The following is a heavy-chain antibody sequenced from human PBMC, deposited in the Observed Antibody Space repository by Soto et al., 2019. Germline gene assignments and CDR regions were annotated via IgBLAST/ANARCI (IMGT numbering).Heavy chain of an antibody. CDR2: IWYDGSNK. D-gene: IGHD3-3*01. CDR1: GFTFSSYG. Sequence: GGSLRLSCAASGFTFSSYGMHWVRQAPGKGLEWVAVIWYDGSNKYYADSVKGRFTISRDNSKNTLYLQMNSLRAEDTAVHYCARDGELRFLEWLLSSYYGMDVWGQGT. CDR3: ARDGELRFLEWLLSSYYGMDV. J-gene: IGHJ6*02. V-gene: IGHV3-33*01.